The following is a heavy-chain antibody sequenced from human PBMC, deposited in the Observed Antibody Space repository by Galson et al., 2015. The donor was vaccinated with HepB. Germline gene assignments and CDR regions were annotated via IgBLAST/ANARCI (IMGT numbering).Heavy chain of an antibody. CDR3: ARPRYCSSAACTAAFDS. Sequence: SETLSLTCSVSDGSIVSSSHYWGWIRQPPGKGLAWIGRIYYGGRGTTLYNPSLKSRVTISVDPTGNQFSLELRCVTAADTAVYFCARPRYCSSAACTAAFDSWGQGILVTVSS. CDR2: IYYGGRGTT. D-gene: IGHD2-2*01. CDR1: DGSIVSSSHY. V-gene: IGHV4-39*01. J-gene: IGHJ4*02.